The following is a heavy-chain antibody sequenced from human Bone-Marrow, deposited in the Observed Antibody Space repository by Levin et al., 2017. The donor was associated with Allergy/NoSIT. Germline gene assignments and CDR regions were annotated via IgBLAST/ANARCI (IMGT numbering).Heavy chain of an antibody. CDR1: GFSLSTSGVG. CDR3: AHSWQWLVPGAEYFQH. D-gene: IGHD6-19*01. CDR2: IYWIDDK. Sequence: ESGPTLVKPTQTLTLTCTFSGFSLSTSGVGVGWIRQPPGKALEWLALIYWIDDKRYSPSLKSRLTITKDTSKNQVVLTMTNMDPVDTATYYCAHSWQWLVPGAEYFQHWGQGTLVTVSS. J-gene: IGHJ1*01. V-gene: IGHV2-5*01.